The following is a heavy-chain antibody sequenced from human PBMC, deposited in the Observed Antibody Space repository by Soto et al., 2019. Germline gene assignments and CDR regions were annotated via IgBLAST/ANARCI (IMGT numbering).Heavy chain of an antibody. CDR2: ISWNSGSI. V-gene: IGHV3-9*01. D-gene: IGHD6-19*01. Sequence: TGGSLRLSCAASGFTFDDYAMHWVRQAPGKGLEWVSGISWNSGSIGYADSVKGRFTISRDNAKNSLYLQMNSLRAEDTALYYCAKDTGYSSGWYPNFFDYWGQGTLVTVSS. J-gene: IGHJ4*02. CDR1: GFTFDDYA. CDR3: AKDTGYSSGWYPNFFDY.